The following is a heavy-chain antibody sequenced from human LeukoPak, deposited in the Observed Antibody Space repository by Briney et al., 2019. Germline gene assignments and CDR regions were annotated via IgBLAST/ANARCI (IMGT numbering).Heavy chain of an antibody. CDR2: ISGNGDDT. CDR1: GFTFSNYV. J-gene: IGHJ4*02. V-gene: IGHV3-23*01. CDR3: ATRYGSGRF. D-gene: IGHD3-10*01. Sequence: GGSLRLSCAASGFTFSNYVMTWVRQAPGKGLEWVSGISGNGDDTYYADSVKGRFTISRDNSKNTLFLQMNSLRVEDTAVYYCATRYGSGRFWGQGTLVTVSS.